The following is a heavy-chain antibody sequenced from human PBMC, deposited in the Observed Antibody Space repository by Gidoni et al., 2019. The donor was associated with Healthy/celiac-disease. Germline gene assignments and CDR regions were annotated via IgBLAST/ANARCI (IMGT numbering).Heavy chain of an antibody. CDR2: IWYDGSNK. V-gene: IGHV3-33*01. CDR3: ARSYQLPDPFDY. J-gene: IGHJ4*02. CDR1: GFTFSCDG. D-gene: IGHD2-2*01. Sequence: QVQLVEHGGRVVQSGRSLSLSCAAYGFTFSCDGMNWVRQAPGTGLEWVAVIWYDGSNKYYADSVKGRFTISRDNSKNTLYLQMNSLRAEDTAVYYCARSYQLPDPFDYWGQGTLVTVSS.